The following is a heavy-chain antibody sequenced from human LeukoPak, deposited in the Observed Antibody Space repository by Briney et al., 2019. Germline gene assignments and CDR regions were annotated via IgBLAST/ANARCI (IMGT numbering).Heavy chain of an antibody. CDR2: ISDSGGST. CDR1: GFPFSSYA. CDR3: VRGYSFGPYGMDV. V-gene: IGHV3-64D*09. D-gene: IGHD2-15*01. Sequence: GSLTLSCSASGFPFSSYAMHWVCQAPGKGLEYVSAISDSGGSTYYADSVKGSFTISRDNSKNTLYLQMSSLRAEDTAVYFCVRGYSFGPYGMDVWGHASTVTVSS. J-gene: IGHJ6*01.